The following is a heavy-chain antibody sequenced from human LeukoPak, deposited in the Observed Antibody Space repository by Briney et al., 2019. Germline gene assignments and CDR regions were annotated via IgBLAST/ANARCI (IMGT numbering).Heavy chain of an antibody. J-gene: IGHJ6*03. CDR2: ISYDGSNK. D-gene: IGHD4-11*01. V-gene: IGHV3-30*04. CDR3: ARESNYYYYYYMDV. Sequence: GGSLRLSCAASGFTFSSYAMHWVRQAPGKGLEWVAVISYDGSNKYYADSVKGRFTISRDNSKNTLYLQMNSLRAEDTAVYYCARESNYYYYYYMDVWGKGTTVTVSS. CDR1: GFTFSSYA.